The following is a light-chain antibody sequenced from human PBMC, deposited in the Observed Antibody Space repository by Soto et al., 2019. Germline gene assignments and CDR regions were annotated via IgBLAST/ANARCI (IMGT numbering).Light chain of an antibody. J-gene: IGKJ5*01. Sequence: EIILTQSPATLSLSPGERATLSCGASQSVGSSYVAWYQHRPGLAPRLLIHDASSRATGIPDRFSGTKSGTDFTLTIRRLEPEDAAVYYCQQYGSSPITFGQGTRLENK. CDR3: QQYGSSPIT. V-gene: IGKV3D-20*01. CDR2: DAS. CDR1: QSVGSSY.